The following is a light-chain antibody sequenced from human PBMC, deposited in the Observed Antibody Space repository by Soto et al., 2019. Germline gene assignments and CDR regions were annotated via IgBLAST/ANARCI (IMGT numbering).Light chain of an antibody. V-gene: IGLV2-14*03. J-gene: IGLJ1*01. CDR1: SGDVGGHNA. CDR3: SSYERSGAYV. CDR2: DVY. Sequence: QSALTQPASVSGSPGQSITLSCTGTSGDVGGHNAVSWYQQHPGKAPKLLIYDVYNRPSGASNRFSGSKSGNTASLTISGLQAEDEADSYCSSYERSGAYVFGTGTKVTVL.